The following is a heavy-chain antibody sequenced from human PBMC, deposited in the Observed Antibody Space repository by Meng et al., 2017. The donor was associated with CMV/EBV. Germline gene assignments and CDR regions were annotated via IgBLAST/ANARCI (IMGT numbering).Heavy chain of an antibody. V-gene: IGHV1-18*01. CDR3: ARDEAELGWNQENYYYYGMDV. J-gene: IGHJ6*02. CDR2: ISAYNGNT. Sequence: ASVKVSCKGSGYSFTSYGISWVRQAPGQGLEWMGWISAYNGNTNYAQKLQGRVTMTTDTSTSTAYMELRSLRSDDTAVYYCARDEAELGWNQENYYYYGMDVWGQGTTVTVSS. D-gene: IGHD1-1*01. CDR1: GYSFTSYG.